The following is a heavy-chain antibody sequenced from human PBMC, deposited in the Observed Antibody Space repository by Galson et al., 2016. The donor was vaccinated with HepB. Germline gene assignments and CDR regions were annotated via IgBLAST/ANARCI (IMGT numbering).Heavy chain of an antibody. CDR2: ISAYNHNT. V-gene: IGHV1-18*01. CDR3: ARGDYGSGSYHSGLDV. J-gene: IGHJ6*02. D-gene: IGHD3-10*01. Sequence: SVKVSCKGSGYTFTSYGITWVRQAPGQGFEWMGWISAYNHNTNYAQNFQGRVSMTTDTSTSNAYMELRSLRSDDTAVYYCARGDYGSGSYHSGLDVWGQGTTGTVSS. CDR1: GYTFTSYG.